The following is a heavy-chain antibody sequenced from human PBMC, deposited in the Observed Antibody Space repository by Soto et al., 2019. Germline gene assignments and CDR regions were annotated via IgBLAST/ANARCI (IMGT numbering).Heavy chain of an antibody. CDR2: IYSGGST. CDR1: GFTVSSNY. J-gene: IGHJ6*02. CDR3: ARQEGKYYYYGMDV. Sequence: GGSLRLSCAASGFTVSSNYMSWVRQAPGKGLEWVSVIYSGGSTYYADSVKGRFTISRHNSKNTLYLQMNSLRAEDTAVYYCARQEGKYYYYGMDVWGQGTTVTVSS. V-gene: IGHV3-53*04.